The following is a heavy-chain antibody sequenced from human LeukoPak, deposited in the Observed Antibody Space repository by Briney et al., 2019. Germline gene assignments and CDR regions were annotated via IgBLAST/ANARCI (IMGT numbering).Heavy chain of an antibody. Sequence: GGSLRLSCAASGFTFSDYYMSWIRQAPGKGLEWVSYISSTGSSSGSAIYYADSVKGRFTISRDNAKNSLYLQMNSLRADDTAVYYCARMYSGSVPPNYWGQGTLVTVSS. CDR2: ISSTGSSSGSAI. D-gene: IGHD1-26*01. CDR3: ARMYSGSVPPNY. CDR1: GFTFSDYY. V-gene: IGHV3-11*01. J-gene: IGHJ4*02.